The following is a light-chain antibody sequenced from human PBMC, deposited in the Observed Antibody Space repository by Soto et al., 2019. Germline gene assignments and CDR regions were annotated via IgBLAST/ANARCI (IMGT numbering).Light chain of an antibody. J-gene: IGLJ2*01. Sequence: QSALTQPAAVSGSPGQSITISCTRTSSDVGSYNYVSWYQQHPGKAPKLMIYDVSNRPSGVSNRFSGSKSGNTASLTISGLQAEDEADYYCSSYTSSSTLVFGGGTKVTVL. CDR3: SSYTSSSTLV. CDR1: SSDVGSYNY. CDR2: DVS. V-gene: IGLV2-14*01.